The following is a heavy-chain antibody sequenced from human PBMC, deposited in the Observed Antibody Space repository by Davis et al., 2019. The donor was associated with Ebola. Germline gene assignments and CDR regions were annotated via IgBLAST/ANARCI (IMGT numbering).Heavy chain of an antibody. D-gene: IGHD3-9*01. CDR1: GYTFSDFD. Sequence: AASVKVSFKASGYTFSDFDMHWVRQAPGQGLEWMGWINAGNGNMRYSKKFQGRVTITRDTSASTVYMELSSLRSEDTAVYYCARDTGIRYVSLGYWGQGTLVIVSS. CDR2: INAGNGNM. CDR3: ARDTGIRYVSLGY. J-gene: IGHJ4*02. V-gene: IGHV1-3*01.